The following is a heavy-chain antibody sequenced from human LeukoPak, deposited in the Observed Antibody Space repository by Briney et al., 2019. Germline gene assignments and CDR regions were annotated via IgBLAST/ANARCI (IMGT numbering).Heavy chain of an antibody. CDR3: ARVMGDYYDSSGYYRRSDVFDI. Sequence: PSETLSLTCTVSGGSISSYYWSWIRQPPGKGLEWIGYIYYSGSTNYNPSLKSRVIISVDTSKNQFSLKLSSVTAADTAVYYCARVMGDYYDSSGYYRRSDVFDIWGRGTMVTVSS. CDR2: IYYSGST. J-gene: IGHJ3*02. CDR1: GGSISSYY. D-gene: IGHD3-22*01. V-gene: IGHV4-59*01.